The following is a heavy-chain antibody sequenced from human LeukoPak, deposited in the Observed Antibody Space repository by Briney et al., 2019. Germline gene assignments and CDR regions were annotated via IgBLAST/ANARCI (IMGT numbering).Heavy chain of an antibody. CDR1: GFTFNRYG. CDR3: AKGQGQYAPLRNYAMDD. Sequence: GWSQRLPCAAPGFTFNRYGMNWVRQAPGKGLEWVAAISYDGSNEFYADSVQGRFTISRDNSKNTLYLQMNSLRAEDTAVYYCAKGQGQYAPLRNYAMDDWGQGTTVTVSS. D-gene: IGHD2-2*01. V-gene: IGHV3-30*18. CDR2: ISYDGSNE. J-gene: IGHJ6*02.